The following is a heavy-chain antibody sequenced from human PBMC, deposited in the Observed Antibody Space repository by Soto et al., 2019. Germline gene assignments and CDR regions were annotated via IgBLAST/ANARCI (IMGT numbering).Heavy chain of an antibody. J-gene: IGHJ4*02. V-gene: IGHV3-30*18. Sequence: ESVGDVVQPGRSLRLSCAASGFSFSSYAIHWVRQAPGKGLEWVAVIAYDGSDMYYGDSVKGRFTISRDNSKKTLYLQMNSLRPDDTAVYYCAKDPRGIVGAGAWLDSWGQGTLVIVSS. D-gene: IGHD1-26*01. CDR2: IAYDGSDM. CDR1: GFSFSSYA. CDR3: AKDPRGIVGAGAWLDS.